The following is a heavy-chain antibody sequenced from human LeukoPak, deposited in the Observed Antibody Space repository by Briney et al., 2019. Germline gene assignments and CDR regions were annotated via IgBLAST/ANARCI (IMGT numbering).Heavy chain of an antibody. V-gene: IGHV3-11*01. J-gene: IGHJ4*02. CDR1: EFTFSTYA. CDR2: ISSSGTTP. Sequence: GGSLRLSCAASEFTFSTYAMSWIRQTPGKGLEWVSYISSSGTTPYYADSVKGRFTISRDKAKNSLYLQMRSLRAADTGVYYCARRKNYYDSSGYYTIYYFDYWGQGTLVTVSS. CDR3: ARRKNYYDSSGYYTIYYFDY. D-gene: IGHD3-22*01.